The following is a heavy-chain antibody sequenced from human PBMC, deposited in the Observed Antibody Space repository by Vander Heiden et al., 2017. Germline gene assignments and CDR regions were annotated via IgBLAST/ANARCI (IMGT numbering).Heavy chain of an antibody. CDR2: IYYSGRT. D-gene: IGHD3-16*01. V-gene: IGHV4-39*01. CDR1: GGSVSISSYY. J-gene: IGHJ4*02. Sequence: QLQLQESGPGLVKPSETLSLTCTVSGGSVSISSYYWGWIRQPPGKGLEWIGSIYYSGRTYYNPALKSRVTISVDTSKNQFSLKMSSVTAADTAVYYFARQGRVYDYVWGIWGQGTMVTVSS. CDR3: ARQGRVYDYVWGI.